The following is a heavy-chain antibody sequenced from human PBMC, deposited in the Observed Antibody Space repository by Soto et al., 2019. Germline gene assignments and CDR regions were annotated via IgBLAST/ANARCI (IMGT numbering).Heavy chain of an antibody. CDR3: ARAVAVPADFDY. CDR1: GYTFTGYA. J-gene: IGHJ4*02. D-gene: IGHD4-17*01. V-gene: IGHV1-3*05. CDR2: INAGNGNT. Sequence: QVQLVQSGAEEKKPGASVKVSCKASGYTFTGYAMHWVRQAPGQRLEWMGWINAGNGNTKYSQKFQGRVTITRDTAVSTASMELSSLRSEATAVYYCARAVAVPADFDYWGQGTLVTVSS.